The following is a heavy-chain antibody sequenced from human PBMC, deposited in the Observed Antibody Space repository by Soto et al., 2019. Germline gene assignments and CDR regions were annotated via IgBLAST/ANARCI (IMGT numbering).Heavy chain of an antibody. D-gene: IGHD1-1*01. CDR3: VRDGTKTLRDWFDP. V-gene: IGHV4-4*07. CDR1: GASISGFY. Sequence: PSETLSLTCTVSGASISGFYWSWIRKSAGKGLEWIGRIYATGTTDYNPSLKSRVMMSVDTSKEQFSLKLRSVTAEDTAVYYCVRDGTKTLRDWFDPWGQGISVTASS. J-gene: IGHJ5*02. CDR2: IYATGTT.